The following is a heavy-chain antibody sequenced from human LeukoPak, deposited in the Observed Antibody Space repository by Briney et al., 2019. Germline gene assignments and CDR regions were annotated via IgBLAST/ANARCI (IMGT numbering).Heavy chain of an antibody. CDR3: AKDTGSPADAITMEDNAFDI. Sequence: SVKVSCKASGYTFTSYAMNWVRQAPGQGLEWMGGIIPIFGTANYAQKFQGRVTITTDESTSTAYMELSSLRSEDTAVYYCAKDTGSPADAITMEDNAFDIWGQGTMVTVSS. D-gene: IGHD3-3*01. CDR2: IIPIFGTA. J-gene: IGHJ3*02. V-gene: IGHV1-69*05. CDR1: GYTFTSYA.